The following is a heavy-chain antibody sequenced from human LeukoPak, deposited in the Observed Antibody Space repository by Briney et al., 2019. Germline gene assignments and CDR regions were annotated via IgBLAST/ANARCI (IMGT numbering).Heavy chain of an antibody. Sequence: SETLSLTCAVYGGSFSGYYWSWIRQPPGKGLEWIGEINHSGSTNYNPSLKSRVTISVDTSKNQFSLKLSSVTAADTAVYYCARAPAAAGHFDYWGQGTLVTVS. CDR3: ARAPAAAGHFDY. D-gene: IGHD6-13*01. CDR1: GGSFSGYY. J-gene: IGHJ4*02. V-gene: IGHV4-34*01. CDR2: INHSGST.